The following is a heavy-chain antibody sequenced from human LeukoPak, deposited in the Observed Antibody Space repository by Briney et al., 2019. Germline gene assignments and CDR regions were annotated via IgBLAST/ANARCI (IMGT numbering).Heavy chain of an antibody. CDR2: ISGSGGST. CDR3: ARDSYQDYYGRFDP. V-gene: IGHV3-23*01. Sequence: GSLRLSCAASGFTFSSYAMSWVRQAPGKGLEWVSAISGSGGSTYYADSVKGRFTISRDNSENTLYLQMNGLTAEDTAMYYCARDSYQDYYGRFDPWGQGTLVIVSS. D-gene: IGHD3-10*01. J-gene: IGHJ5*02. CDR1: GFTFSSYA.